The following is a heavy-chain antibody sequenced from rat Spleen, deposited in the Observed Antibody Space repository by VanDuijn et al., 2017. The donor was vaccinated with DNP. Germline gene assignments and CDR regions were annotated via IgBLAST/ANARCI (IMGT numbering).Heavy chain of an antibody. D-gene: IGHD1-6*01. Sequence: EVQLVESGGGLVQPGRSLKLSCVASGFTFSSYWMYWIRQAPTKGLEWVASISGGGGNTYYQDSVKGRFSLSRDNAKSTLYLQMSSLRSEDTATYYCARMYTTDYYWYFDLWGPGTMVTVSS. CDR2: ISGGGGNT. J-gene: IGHJ1*01. V-gene: IGHV5-25*01. CDR3: ARMYTTDYYWYFDL. CDR1: GFTFSSYW.